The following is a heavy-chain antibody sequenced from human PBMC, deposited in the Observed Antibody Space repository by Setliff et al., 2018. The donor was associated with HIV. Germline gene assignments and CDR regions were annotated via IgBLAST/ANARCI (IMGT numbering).Heavy chain of an antibody. CDR1: GFTVSDNY. J-gene: IGHJ6*03. Sequence: GGSLRLSCAASGFTVSDNYMTWVRQAPGKGLEWVSVVYPGGTTYYADSVKGQFTISRDTSKNTLYLQMNSLRAEDTAVYYCARGAGFNYFDYYYYHMDVWGTGTSVTVSS. CDR3: ARGAGFNYFDYYYYHMDV. CDR2: VYPGGTT. D-gene: IGHD3-9*01. V-gene: IGHV3-53*05.